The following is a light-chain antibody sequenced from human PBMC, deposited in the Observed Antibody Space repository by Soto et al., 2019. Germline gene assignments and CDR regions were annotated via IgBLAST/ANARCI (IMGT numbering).Light chain of an antibody. J-gene: IGKJ4*01. V-gene: IGKV3-11*01. CDR1: QSVSSY. Sequence: EIVLTQSPATLSLSPGERATLSCRASQSVSSYLAWYQQKPGQAPRLLIYDASNRATGIPARFSGSGSGTDFTLTISSLEPEDFAVYYCQQPPLTFGEGPRWRSN. CDR3: QQPPLT. CDR2: DAS.